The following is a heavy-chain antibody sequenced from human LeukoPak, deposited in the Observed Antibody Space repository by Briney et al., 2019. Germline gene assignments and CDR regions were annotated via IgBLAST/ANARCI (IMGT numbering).Heavy chain of an antibody. J-gene: IGHJ4*02. CDR3: AKPSLKAGYPFSYFDY. CDR1: GFTFSSYA. Sequence: GGSLRLSCAASGFTFSSYAMSWVRQALGKGLEWVSAISGSGGSTYYADSVKGRFTISRDNSKNTLYLQMNSLRAEDTAVYYCAKPSLKAGYPFSYFDYRGQGTLVTVSS. CDR2: ISGSGGST. D-gene: IGHD6-13*01. V-gene: IGHV3-23*01.